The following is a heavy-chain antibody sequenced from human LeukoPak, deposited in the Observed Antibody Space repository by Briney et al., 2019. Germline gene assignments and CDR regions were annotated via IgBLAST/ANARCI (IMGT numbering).Heavy chain of an antibody. J-gene: IGHJ5*01. D-gene: IGHD3-10*01. V-gene: IGHV3-64*01. CDR3: ARGPYGSGSYLYNWFDS. CDR2: ISSSGGST. CDR1: GFTFSTYA. Sequence: GGSLRLSCAASGFTFSTYAMHWVRQAPGKGLEYVSAISSSGGSTYYANSVKGRFTIARDNSKNTLYLQMGSLRAEDMAVYYCARGPYGSGSYLYNWFDSWGQGTLVTVSS.